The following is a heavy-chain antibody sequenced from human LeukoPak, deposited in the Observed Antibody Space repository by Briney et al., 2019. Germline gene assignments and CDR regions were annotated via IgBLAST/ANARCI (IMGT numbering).Heavy chain of an antibody. J-gene: IGHJ6*02. CDR2: IIPILGIA. V-gene: IGHV1-69*04. Sequence: SVKVSCKASGGTFSSYAISWVRQAPGQGLEWMGRIIPILGIANYAQKFQGRVTITADKSTSTAYMELSSLRYEDTAVYYCARGIAAALHKHYYYYYGMDVWGQGTTVTVSS. D-gene: IGHD6-13*01. CDR3: ARGIAAALHKHYYYYYGMDV. CDR1: GGTFSSYA.